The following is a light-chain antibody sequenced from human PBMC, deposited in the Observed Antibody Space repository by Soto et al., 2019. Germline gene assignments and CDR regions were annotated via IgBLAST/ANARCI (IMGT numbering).Light chain of an antibody. V-gene: IGLV2-14*01. CDR1: SSDVGGYNY. CDR3: SSYISSSILEV. CDR2: EVS. Sequence: QSALTQPASVSGSPGQSITISCTGTSSDVGGYNYVSWYQQHPGKAPKLMIYEVSNRPSGVSNRFSGSKSGNTASLTISGLQAEDEADYYCSSYISSSILEVFGTGTKVTVL. J-gene: IGLJ1*01.